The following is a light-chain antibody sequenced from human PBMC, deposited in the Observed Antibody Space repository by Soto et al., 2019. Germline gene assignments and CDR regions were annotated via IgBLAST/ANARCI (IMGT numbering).Light chain of an antibody. V-gene: IGLV3-21*04. J-gene: IGLJ7*01. CDR1: NIGSKT. Sequence: SYELTQPPSVSVAPGKTARITCGGNNIGSKTVHWYQQKPGQAPVLVIYYDTDRPSGIPERFSGSNSGNTATLTISRVEAGDEADYYCQVWDSISLFGGGTQLTVL. CDR3: QVWDSISL. CDR2: YDT.